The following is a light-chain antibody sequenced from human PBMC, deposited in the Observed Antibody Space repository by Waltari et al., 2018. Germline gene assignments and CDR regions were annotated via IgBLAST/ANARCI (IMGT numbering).Light chain of an antibody. V-gene: IGKV4-1*01. CDR2: WAS. J-gene: IGKJ1*01. CDR3: QQYYSTPLT. Sequence: DIVMTQSPDSLAVSLGERATINCKYSQSVLYSSNNKNYLAWYQQKPGQPPKLLIYWASTRESWVPDRFSGSGSGTDFTLTISSLQAEDVAVYYCQQYYSTPLTFGQGTKVEIK. CDR1: QSVLYSSNNKNY.